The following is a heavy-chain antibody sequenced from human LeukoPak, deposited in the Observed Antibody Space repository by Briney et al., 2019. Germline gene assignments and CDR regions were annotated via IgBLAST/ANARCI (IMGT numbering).Heavy chain of an antibody. CDR2: ISSSSSTI. J-gene: IGHJ3*02. CDR1: GFTFSSYS. CDR3: ARDLSHRTNLFDI. Sequence: PGGSLRLSCAASGFTFSSYSMNWVRQAPGKGLERVSYISSSSSTIYYADSVKGRFTISRDNAKNSLYLQMNSLRAEDTAVYYCARDLSHRTNLFDIWGQGTMVTVSS. V-gene: IGHV3-48*04.